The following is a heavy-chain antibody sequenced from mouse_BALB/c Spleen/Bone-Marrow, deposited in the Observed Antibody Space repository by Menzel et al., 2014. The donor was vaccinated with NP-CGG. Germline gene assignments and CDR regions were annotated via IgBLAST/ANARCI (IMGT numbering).Heavy chain of an antibody. D-gene: IGHD2-10*02. J-gene: IGHJ4*01. V-gene: IGHV3-8*02. CDR2: ISYSGIT. CDR1: GDSITSGY. CDR3: ARLEEGYGNYEGYYYALDY. Sequence: EVQLQESGPSLVKPSQTLSLTCSVTGDSITSGYWNWIRKFPGNQLEYMGYISYSGITYYNPSLKGRISITRDTSKNQYYLQLNSVTTEDTATYFCARLEEGYGNYEGYYYALDYWGQGTSVTVSS.